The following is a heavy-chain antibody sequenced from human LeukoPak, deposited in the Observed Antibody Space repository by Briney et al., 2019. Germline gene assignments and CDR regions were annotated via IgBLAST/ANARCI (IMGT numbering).Heavy chain of an antibody. D-gene: IGHD4-11*01. CDR3: ARDSPSDYPTSYYYYGMDV. CDR1: GFTFSSYW. V-gene: IGHV3-7*01. CDR2: IKQDGSEK. Sequence: GGSLRLSCAASGFTFSSYWMSWVRQAPGKGLEWVANIKQDGSEKYYVDSVKGRFTISRDNAKNSLYLQMNSLRAEDTAVYYCARDSPSDYPTSYYYYGMDVWGRGTTVTVSS. J-gene: IGHJ6*02.